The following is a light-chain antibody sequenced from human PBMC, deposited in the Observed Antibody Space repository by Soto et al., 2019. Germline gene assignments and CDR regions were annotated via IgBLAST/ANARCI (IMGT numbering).Light chain of an antibody. Sequence: QSALTQPASVSGSPGQSITISCTGTNSDVGGYNYVSWYQQHPGKAPELMIYEVSHRPSGVSNRFSGSKSDNTASLTISGLPAEDEADYYCSSYTSISTLYVFGTGTKLTV. V-gene: IGLV2-14*01. J-gene: IGLJ1*01. CDR3: SSYTSISTLYV. CDR1: NSDVGGYNY. CDR2: EVS.